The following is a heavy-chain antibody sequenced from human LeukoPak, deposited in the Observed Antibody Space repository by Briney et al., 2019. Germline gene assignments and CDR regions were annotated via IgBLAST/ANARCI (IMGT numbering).Heavy chain of an antibody. CDR1: GFTFSSYA. Sequence: GGSLRLSCAASGFTFSSYAMHWVRQAPGKGLEWVAVISYDGSNKYYADSVKGRFTISRDNSKDTLYLQMNSLRAEDTAVYYCARASDGMDVWGQGTTVTVSS. V-gene: IGHV3-30-3*01. CDR3: ARASDGMDV. CDR2: ISYDGSNK. J-gene: IGHJ6*02.